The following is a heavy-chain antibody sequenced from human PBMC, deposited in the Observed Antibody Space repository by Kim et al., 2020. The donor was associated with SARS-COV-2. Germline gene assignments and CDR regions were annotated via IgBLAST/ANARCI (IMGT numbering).Heavy chain of an antibody. CDR3: AREGGGYGDYEFLGYDY. D-gene: IGHD4-17*01. Sequence: GGSLRLSCAASGFTFSSYWMSWVRQAPGKGLEWVANIKQDGSEKYYVDSVKGRFTISRDNAKNSLYLQMNSLRAEDTAVYYCAREGGGYGDYEFLGYDYWGQGTLDTVSS. CDR1: GFTFSSYW. CDR2: IKQDGSEK. J-gene: IGHJ4*02. V-gene: IGHV3-7*01.